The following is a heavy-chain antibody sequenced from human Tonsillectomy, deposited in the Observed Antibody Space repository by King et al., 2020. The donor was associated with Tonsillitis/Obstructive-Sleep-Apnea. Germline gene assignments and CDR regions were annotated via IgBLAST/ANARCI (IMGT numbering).Heavy chain of an antibody. J-gene: IGHJ4*02. CDR3: TRDIRGNYDFWSGYPGY. CDR2: ISGSGNTI. Sequence: VQLVESGGGLIQPGGALRLSCAASGFTFNFYSMDWVRQAPGKGLEWGSYISGSGNTIYDADSVKGRFTISRDNAKSSLYLQMNRLREQDTAVYYCTRDIRGNYDFWSGYPGYWGQGTLVTVSS. CDR1: GFTFNFYS. V-gene: IGHV3-48*02. D-gene: IGHD3-3*01.